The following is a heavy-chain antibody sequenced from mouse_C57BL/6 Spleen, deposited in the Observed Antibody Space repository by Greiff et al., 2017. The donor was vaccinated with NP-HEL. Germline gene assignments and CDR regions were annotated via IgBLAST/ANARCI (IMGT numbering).Heavy chain of an antibody. V-gene: IGHV5-17*01. J-gene: IGHJ1*03. CDR3: ARTGEWYFDV. CDR1: GFTFSDYG. CDR2: ISSGSSTI. Sequence: DVKLVESGGGLVKPGGSLKLSCAASGFTFSDYGMHWVRQAPEKGLEWVAYISSGSSTIYYADTVKGRFTISRDNAKNTLFLQMTSLRSEDTAMYYCARTGEWYFDVWGTGTTVTVSS.